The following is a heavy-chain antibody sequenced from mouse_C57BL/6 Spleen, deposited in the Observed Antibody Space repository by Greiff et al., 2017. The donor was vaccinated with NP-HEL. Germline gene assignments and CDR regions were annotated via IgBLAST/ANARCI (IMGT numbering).Heavy chain of an antibody. D-gene: IGHD2-1*01. CDR3: ASGNRNYFFAY. CDR2: INPNNGGT. J-gene: IGHJ3*01. Sequence: VQLKQSGPELVKPGASVKIPCKASGYTFTDYNMDWVKKSHGKSLEWIGDINPNNGGTIYNQKFKGKATLTVDKSSSTAYMELRSLTSEDTAVYYCASGNRNYFFAYWGQGTLVTVSA. V-gene: IGHV1-18*01. CDR1: GYTFTDYN.